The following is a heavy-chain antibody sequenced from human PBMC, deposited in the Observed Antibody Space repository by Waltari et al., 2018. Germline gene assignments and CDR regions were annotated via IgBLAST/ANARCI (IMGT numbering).Heavy chain of an antibody. CDR3: ARHPGSKSFPYYYYYGMDV. CDR2: IDPGTSET. J-gene: IGHJ6*02. V-gene: IGHV5-51*01. Sequence: EVELVQSAAEVRKAGESLRISCKASGDILTNNWIAWVRQRPGKGLESMGIIDPGTSETRYSPSFRGQVTISVDKSIGTAYLQWSSLQASDSATYYCARHPGSKSFPYYYYYGMDVWGHGTTVTV. CDR1: GDILTNNW.